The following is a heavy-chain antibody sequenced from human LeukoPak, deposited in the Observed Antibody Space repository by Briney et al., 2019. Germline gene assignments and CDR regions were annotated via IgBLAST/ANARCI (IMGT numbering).Heavy chain of an antibody. CDR1: GFTVSSNY. CDR2: ISSDGSNK. CDR3: ARPLGTGAFGELS. D-gene: IGHD3-10*01. V-gene: IGHV3-30-3*01. J-gene: IGHJ5*02. Sequence: GGSLRLSCAVSGFTVSSNYMSWVRQAPGKGLQWVAFISSDGSNKYYADSVKGRFTISRDNSKNTLYLQMNSLRPEDTAVYYCARPLGTGAFGELSWGQGTLVTVSS.